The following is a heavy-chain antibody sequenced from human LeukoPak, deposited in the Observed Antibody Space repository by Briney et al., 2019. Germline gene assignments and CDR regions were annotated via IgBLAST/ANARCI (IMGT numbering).Heavy chain of an antibody. CDR1: GGTFSSYA. D-gene: IGHD5-18*01. V-gene: IGHV1-69*04. Sequence: ASVKVSCKASGGTFSSYAISWVRQAPGQGLEWMGRIIPILGIANYAQKFQGRVTITADKSTSTAYMELSSLRSEDTAVYYCATNSVRYSYGYVDYWGQGTLVTVSS. CDR2: IIPILGIA. CDR3: ATNSVRYSYGYVDY. J-gene: IGHJ4*02.